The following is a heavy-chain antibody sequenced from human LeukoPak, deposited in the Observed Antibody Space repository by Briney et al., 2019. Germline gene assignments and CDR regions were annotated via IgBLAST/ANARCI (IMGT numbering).Heavy chain of an antibody. D-gene: IGHD4-11*01. Sequence: TETLSPTCTVSGGSISSYYWSWLRQPPGKGMEWLGYIDYSGSTNYNHSLKRRVTISVDTSKNQFSLNLSSVTAADTALYYCARGNTVTTPYYYYYYMDVWGKGTTVTVSS. CDR2: IDYSGST. V-gene: IGHV4-59*01. CDR3: ARGNTVTTPYYYYYYMDV. J-gene: IGHJ6*03. CDR1: GGSISSYY.